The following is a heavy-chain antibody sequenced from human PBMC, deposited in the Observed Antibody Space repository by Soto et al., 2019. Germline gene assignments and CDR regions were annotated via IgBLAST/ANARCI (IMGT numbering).Heavy chain of an antibody. Sequence: GASVKVSCKASESTFMNYDISWVRQATGQGLGWMGGIIPIFGTANYAQKFQGRVTITADESTSTAYMELSSLRSEDTAVYYCARAREDCSSTSCYNWAGMDYYYYGMDVWGQGTTVTVSS. D-gene: IGHD2-2*02. CDR1: ESTFMNYD. V-gene: IGHV1-69*13. CDR2: IIPIFGTA. J-gene: IGHJ6*02. CDR3: ARAREDCSSTSCYNWAGMDYYYYGMDV.